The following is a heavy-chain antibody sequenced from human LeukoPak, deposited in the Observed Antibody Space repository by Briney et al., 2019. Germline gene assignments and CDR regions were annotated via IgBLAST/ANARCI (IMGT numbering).Heavy chain of an antibody. CDR3: ARGPGITGTTDAFDI. J-gene: IGHJ3*02. Sequence: GASVKVSCKASGYTFTSYGISWVRQAPGQGLEWMGWISAYNGNTNYAQKLQGRVTMTTDTSTSTAYLELRSLRSDDTAVYYCARGPGITGTTDAFDIWGQGTMVTVSS. CDR2: ISAYNGNT. D-gene: IGHD1-7*01. CDR1: GYTFTSYG. V-gene: IGHV1-18*01.